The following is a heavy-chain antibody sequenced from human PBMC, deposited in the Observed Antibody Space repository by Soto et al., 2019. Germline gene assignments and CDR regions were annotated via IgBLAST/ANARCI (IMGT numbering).Heavy chain of an antibody. D-gene: IGHD3-22*01. CDR3: ARGSRNYYDSSGYYYW. CDR1: GGTFSSYA. Sequence: ASVKVSCKASGGTFSSYAISWVRQAPGQGLEWMGGIIPIFGTANYAQKFQGRVTITADESTSTAYMELSSLRSEDTAVYYCARGSRNYYDSSGYYYWWGQGTLVTVSS. J-gene: IGHJ4*02. V-gene: IGHV1-69*13. CDR2: IIPIFGTA.